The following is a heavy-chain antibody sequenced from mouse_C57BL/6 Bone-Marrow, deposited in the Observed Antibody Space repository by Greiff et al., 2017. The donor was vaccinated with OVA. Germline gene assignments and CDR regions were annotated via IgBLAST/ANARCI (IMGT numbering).Heavy chain of an antibody. J-gene: IGHJ4*01. CDR3: ARRNDGAPYAMDY. D-gene: IGHD2-14*01. Sequence: EVMLVESGGGLVKPGGSLKLSCAASGFTFSDYGMHWVRQAPEKGLEWVAYISSGSSTIYYADTVKGRFTISRDNAKNTLFLQMTSLRSEDTAMYYCARRNDGAPYAMDYWGQGTSVTVSS. V-gene: IGHV5-17*01. CDR2: ISSGSSTI. CDR1: GFTFSDYG.